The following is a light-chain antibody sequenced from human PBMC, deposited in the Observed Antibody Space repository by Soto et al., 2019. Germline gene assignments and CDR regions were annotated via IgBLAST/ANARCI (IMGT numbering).Light chain of an antibody. CDR3: QQYDTWPLP. CDR2: DAS. Sequence: EIVMTQSPAALSVSPGERVTLSCRARQSFCRTLAWYQQTPGQAPRVVIYDASTRATVIPARFSGSESGTEFTLTISSLQSEDFAVYYCQQYDTWPLPFGGGTKVAIK. J-gene: IGKJ4*01. CDR1: QSFCRT. V-gene: IGKV3-15*01.